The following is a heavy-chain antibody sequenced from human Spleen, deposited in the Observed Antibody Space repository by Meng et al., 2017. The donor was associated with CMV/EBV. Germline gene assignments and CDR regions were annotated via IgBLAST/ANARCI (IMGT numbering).Heavy chain of an antibody. D-gene: IGHD4-17*01. CDR2: ISYDGSNK. CDR1: GFTFSSYA. CDR3: AREFSGYGDQYYFDY. Sequence: GESLKISCAASGFTFSSYAMHWVRQAPGKGLEWVAVISYDGSNKYYADSVKGRFTVSRDNAKNSLYLQMNSLRVEDTAVYYCAREFSGYGDQYYFDYWGQGTLVTVSS. V-gene: IGHV3-30*04. J-gene: IGHJ4*02.